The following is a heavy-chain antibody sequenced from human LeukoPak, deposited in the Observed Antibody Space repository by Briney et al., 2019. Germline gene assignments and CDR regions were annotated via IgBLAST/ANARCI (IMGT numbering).Heavy chain of an antibody. Sequence: SETLSLTCTVFYGSFSGYYWSWIRQPPGKGLEWIGEINHSGNTNYNPSLTSRVTISVDTSKDQFSLKLSSVTAADTAVYYCARLVYSSGWYRLDYWGQGTLVTVSS. V-gene: IGHV4-34*01. CDR3: ARLVYSSGWYRLDY. D-gene: IGHD6-19*01. CDR2: INHSGNT. CDR1: YGSFSGYY. J-gene: IGHJ4*02.